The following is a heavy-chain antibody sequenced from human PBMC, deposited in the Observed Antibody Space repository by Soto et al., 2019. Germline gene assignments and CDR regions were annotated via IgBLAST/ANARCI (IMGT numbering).Heavy chain of an antibody. V-gene: IGHV5-51*01. J-gene: IGHJ6*02. D-gene: IGHD2-2*01. Sequence: GEDLKISWKGSGYSFTSSWIVWVRQMPGKGLGWMGLIYPGHSDTRYSPYFKAQVTSPADKSISTAYLQWSSLKASVTAVYYCASLRGVPAFAGTYYYYGMDVWGQGATVTVSS. CDR2: IYPGHSDT. CDR1: GYSFTSSW. CDR3: ASLRGVPAFAGTYYYYGMDV.